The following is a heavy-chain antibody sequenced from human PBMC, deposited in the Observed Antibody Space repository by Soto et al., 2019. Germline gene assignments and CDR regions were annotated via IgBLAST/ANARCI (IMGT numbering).Heavy chain of an antibody. Sequence: ASVKVSCKSSDNTFTHYGINWVRQAPGQGLEWMGWISGYNGNTKYAQKFQDRVTMTAXXXXXXAXMXVXSXTSDXTGVYFCAATGGNYFGLDVWGQGTTVTVSS. D-gene: IGHD2-8*02. CDR3: AATGGNYFGLDV. V-gene: IGHV1-18*01. CDR2: ISGYNGNT. CDR1: DNTFTHYG. J-gene: IGHJ6*02.